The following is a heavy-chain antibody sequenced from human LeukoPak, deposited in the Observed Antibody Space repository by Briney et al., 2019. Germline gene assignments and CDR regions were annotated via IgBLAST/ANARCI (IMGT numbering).Heavy chain of an antibody. CDR1: GGSISTYF. D-gene: IGHD6-19*01. V-gene: IGHV4-59*01. J-gene: IGHJ5*02. CDR2: VYYSGTT. CDR3: ARGGGSGWYEKIWFDP. Sequence: SETLSLTCTVSGGSISTYFWSWIRQPPGKGLEWIGYVYYSGTTNYNPSLKSRVTISVDTSKNQFSLRLTSVPAADTAVYYCARGGGSGWYEKIWFDPWGQGTLVTVSS.